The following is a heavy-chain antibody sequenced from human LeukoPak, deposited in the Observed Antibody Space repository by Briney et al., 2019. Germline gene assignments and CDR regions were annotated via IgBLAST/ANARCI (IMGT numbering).Heavy chain of an antibody. D-gene: IGHD5-18*01. CDR3: ARGGLTWIQLWDHDAFDI. V-gene: IGHV3-33*01. CDR2: IWYDGSNK. CDR1: GFTFSSYG. J-gene: IGHJ3*02. Sequence: GGSLRLSCAASGFTFSSYGMHWVRQAPGKGLEWVAVIWYDGSNKYYADSVKGRFTISRDNSKNTLYLQMNGLRAEDTAVYYCARGGLTWIQLWDHDAFDIWGQGTMVTVSS.